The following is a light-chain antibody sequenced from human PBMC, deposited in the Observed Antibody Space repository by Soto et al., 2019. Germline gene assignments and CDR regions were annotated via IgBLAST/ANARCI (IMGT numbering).Light chain of an antibody. CDR3: QQDYNLPIT. J-gene: IGKJ5*01. Sequence: EVVLTQSPATLSLSPGEGATLSCRVSQSISSSYLSWYQQRPGQAPRLLIYGASTRATGIPARFSGSGGGSGTDFTLTISSLQPEDFAVYYCQQDYNLPITFGQGTRLEIK. CDR1: QSISSSY. CDR2: GAS. V-gene: IGKV3D-7*01.